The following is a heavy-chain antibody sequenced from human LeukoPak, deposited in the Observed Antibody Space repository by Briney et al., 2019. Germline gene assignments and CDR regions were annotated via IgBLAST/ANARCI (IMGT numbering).Heavy chain of an antibody. V-gene: IGHV3-21*01. J-gene: IGHJ6*02. CDR2: ISSSSSYI. D-gene: IGHD3-10*01. Sequence: PGGSLRLSCAASGFTFSSYSMNWVRQAPGKRLEWVSSISSSSSYIYYADSVKGRFTISRDNAKNSLYLQMTSLRAEDTAVYYCARVFVSGSSYGMDVWGQGTTVTVSS. CDR1: GFTFSSYS. CDR3: ARVFVSGSSYGMDV.